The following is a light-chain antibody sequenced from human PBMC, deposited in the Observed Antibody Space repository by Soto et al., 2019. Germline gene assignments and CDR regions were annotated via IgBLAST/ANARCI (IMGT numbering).Light chain of an antibody. CDR1: SSDVGGYDY. V-gene: IGLV2-14*03. Sequence: QSALTQPASVSGSPGQSITISCAGTSSDVGGYDYVSWYQHHPGKAPKLVIYNVSKRPSGIANRFSGSKSGNTASLTISGLQAEDAADYYCSSYTGISPVVFGGGTKLTVL. CDR3: SSYTGISPVV. J-gene: IGLJ2*01. CDR2: NVS.